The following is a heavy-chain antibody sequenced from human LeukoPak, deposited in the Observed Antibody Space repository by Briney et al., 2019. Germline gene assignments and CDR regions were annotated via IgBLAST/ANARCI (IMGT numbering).Heavy chain of an antibody. CDR2: IYYSGST. D-gene: IGHD4-11*01. J-gene: IGHJ5*02. V-gene: IGHV4-59*08. CDR1: GGSISSYY. CDR3: ARQRTPYSSFDP. Sequence: SETLSLTCTVSGGSISSYYWTWVRQPPGKGLEWIGYIYYSGSTNCNPSLKSRVTISVDTSKNQFSLKLSSVTAADTAVYYCARQRTPYSSFDPWGQGTLVTVSS.